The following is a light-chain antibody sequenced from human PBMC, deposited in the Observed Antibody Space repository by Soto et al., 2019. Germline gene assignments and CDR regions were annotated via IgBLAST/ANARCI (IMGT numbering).Light chain of an antibody. J-gene: IGKJ1*01. CDR3: QQSYSTPQT. CDR2: AAS. V-gene: IGKV1-39*01. Sequence: DIQMTESPPSLSASVGDRVAITCRASQTISTSLNWYRQRPGQAPNLLIYAASNLQSGVPSRFSGSGSGTDFTLTISSLKPEDFETYYCQQSYSTPQTFGQGTKVDIK. CDR1: QTISTS.